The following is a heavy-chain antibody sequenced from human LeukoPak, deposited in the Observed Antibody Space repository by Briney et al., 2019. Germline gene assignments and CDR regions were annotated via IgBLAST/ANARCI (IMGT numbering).Heavy chain of an antibody. CDR1: GGSISSSSYY. CDR3: ARAPDEWELIPNWFDP. Sequence: KSSETLSLTCTVSGGSISSSSYYWGWIRQPPGKGLEWIGSIYYSGSTYYNPSLKSRVTISVDTSKNQFSLKLSSVTAADTAVYYCARAPDEWELIPNWFDPWGQGTLVTVSS. V-gene: IGHV4-39*07. D-gene: IGHD1-26*01. CDR2: IYYSGST. J-gene: IGHJ5*02.